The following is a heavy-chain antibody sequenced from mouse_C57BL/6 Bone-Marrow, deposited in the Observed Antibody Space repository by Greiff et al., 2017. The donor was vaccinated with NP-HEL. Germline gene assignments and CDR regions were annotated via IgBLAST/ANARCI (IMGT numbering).Heavy chain of an antibody. J-gene: IGHJ1*03. CDR1: GFTFSDHG. V-gene: IGHV5-17*01. CDR3: AGLRDFDV. D-gene: IGHD3-2*02. CDR2: ISSGSSTI. Sequence: DVKLVESGGGLVKPGGSLKLSCAASGFTFSDHGMHWVRQAPEKGLEWVAYISSGSSTINYADTVKGRFTISRDNAKNTLFLQMTSLRSEDTAMYYCAGLRDFDVWGTGTTVTVSS.